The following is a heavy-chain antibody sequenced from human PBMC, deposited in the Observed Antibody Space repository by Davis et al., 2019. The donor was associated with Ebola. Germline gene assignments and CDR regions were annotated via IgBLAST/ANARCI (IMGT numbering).Heavy chain of an antibody. V-gene: IGHV3-30*03. J-gene: IGHJ4*02. D-gene: IGHD6-13*01. CDR1: GFTFSSYG. Sequence: GESLKISCAASGFTFSSYGMHWVRQAPGKGLEWVAVISYDGSNKYYADSVKGRFTISRDDSKNTAYLQMNSLKTEDTAVYYCSIAAAGTADYWGQGTLVTVSS. CDR2: ISYDGSNK. CDR3: SIAAAGTADY.